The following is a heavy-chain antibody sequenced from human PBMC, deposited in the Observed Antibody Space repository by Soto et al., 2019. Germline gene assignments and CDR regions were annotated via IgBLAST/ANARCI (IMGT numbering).Heavy chain of an antibody. Sequence: ASVKVSCKASGGTFSSYTISWVRQAPGQGLEWMGWISAYNGNTNYAQKLQGRVTMTTDTSTSTAYMELRSLRSDDTAVYYCARDLGIAAGYYGMDVWGQGTTVTVSS. D-gene: IGHD6-13*01. CDR3: ARDLGIAAGYYGMDV. CDR1: GGTFSSYT. J-gene: IGHJ6*02. V-gene: IGHV1-18*01. CDR2: ISAYNGNT.